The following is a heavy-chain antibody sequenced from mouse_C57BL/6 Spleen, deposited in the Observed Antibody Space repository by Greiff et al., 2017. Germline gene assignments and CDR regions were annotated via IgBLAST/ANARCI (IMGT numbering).Heavy chain of an antibody. J-gene: IGHJ4*01. Sequence: DVKLVESGGGLVTPGGSLKLSCAASGFTFSSYAMPWVRQTPEKRLEWVATIRDGGSYTYYPDNVKGRFTISRDNAKNNLYLQMSHLKSEDTAMYYCARDSSGYLYYAMDYWGQGTSVTVSS. CDR3: ARDSSGYLYYAMDY. CDR1: GFTFSSYA. D-gene: IGHD3-2*02. V-gene: IGHV5-4*01. CDR2: IRDGGSYT.